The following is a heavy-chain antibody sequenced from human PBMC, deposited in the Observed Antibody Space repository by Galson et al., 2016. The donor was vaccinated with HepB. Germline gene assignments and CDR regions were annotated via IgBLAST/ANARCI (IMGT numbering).Heavy chain of an antibody. CDR1: GGTFSAYT. CDR3: ARAVNTAVVSRNYYYGRDV. V-gene: IGHV1-69*02. J-gene: IGHJ6*02. Sequence: SVKVSCKASGGTFSAYTINWVRQAPGQGLQWMGRIIPVLDITNYAHAFQNRVAITADKSTTTAYLELKSLRSDDTAVYYCARAVNTAVVSRNYYYGRDVWGQGTTVTVSS. CDR2: IIPVLDIT. D-gene: IGHD5-18*01.